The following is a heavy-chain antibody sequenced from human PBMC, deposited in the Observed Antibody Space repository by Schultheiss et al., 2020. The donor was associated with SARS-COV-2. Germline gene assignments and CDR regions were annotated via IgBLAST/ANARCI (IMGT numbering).Heavy chain of an antibody. D-gene: IGHD5-24*01. Sequence: SETLSLTCAVSGYSISSGYYWGWIRQPPGKGLEWIGSIYHSGSTYYNPSLKSRVTISVDTSKNQFSLKLSSVTAADTAVYYCASLKRRDGYNYAEYFQHWGQGTLVTVSS. CDR3: ASLKRRDGYNYAEYFQH. CDR1: GYSISSGYY. J-gene: IGHJ1*01. CDR2: IYHSGST. V-gene: IGHV4-38-2*01.